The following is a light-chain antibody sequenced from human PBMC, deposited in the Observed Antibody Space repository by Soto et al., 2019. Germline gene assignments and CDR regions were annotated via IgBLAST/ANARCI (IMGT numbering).Light chain of an antibody. CDR2: LYSDGSH. CDR1: SGHSSYA. CDR3: QTWGSGIRVV. J-gene: IGLJ2*01. Sequence: QSVLTQSPSASASLGASVKLTCTLSSGHSSYAIAWHQQQPEKGPRYLMKLYSDGSHSKGDGIPDRFSGSSSGAERYLTISSLQSEDEADYYCQTWGSGIRVVFGGGTKLTFL. V-gene: IGLV4-69*01.